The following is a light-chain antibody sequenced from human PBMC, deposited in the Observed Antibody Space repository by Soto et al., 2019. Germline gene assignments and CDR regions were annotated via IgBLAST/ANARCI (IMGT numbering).Light chain of an antibody. J-gene: IGLJ1*01. CDR3: AAWDDSLSVLYV. V-gene: IGLV1-47*01. CDR1: SSNIERNY. Sequence: QSVLIQPPSASATPGQGVTISCSGSSSNIERNYVYWYQQLPGTAPKLLISRNNHRPSGVPDRFSVSKSGTSASLAISGLRSEDEADHYCAAWDDSLSVLYVFGTGTKGTAL. CDR2: RNN.